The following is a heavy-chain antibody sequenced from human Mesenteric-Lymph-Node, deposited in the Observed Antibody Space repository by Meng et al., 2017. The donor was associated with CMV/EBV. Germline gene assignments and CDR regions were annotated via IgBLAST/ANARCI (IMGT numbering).Heavy chain of an antibody. CDR1: GFTVSSNY. CDR3: ARDGEAARPDYYYGMDV. CDR2: VYPNGRT. Sequence: GGSLRLSCAASGFTVSSNYINWVRQAPGKGLEWVSVVYPNGRTYYADSVKGRFTISRDNAKNSLYLQMNSLRAEDTAVYYCARDGEAARPDYYYGMDVWGQGTTVTVSS. V-gene: IGHV3-53*01. D-gene: IGHD6-6*01. J-gene: IGHJ6*02.